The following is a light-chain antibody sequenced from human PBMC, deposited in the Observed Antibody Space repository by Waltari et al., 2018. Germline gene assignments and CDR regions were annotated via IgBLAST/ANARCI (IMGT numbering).Light chain of an antibody. CDR2: DAY. Sequence: DIQMTQSPSTLSASVGDRVTITCRASQSINSWLAWYQHKPGTAPKLLISDAYTLVSGVPSRVSGSGSGTEFTLTVSSLQPDDFVAYFCQQYESYPYTFGQGTKLDIK. CDR1: QSINSW. V-gene: IGKV1-5*01. CDR3: QQYESYPYT. J-gene: IGKJ2*01.